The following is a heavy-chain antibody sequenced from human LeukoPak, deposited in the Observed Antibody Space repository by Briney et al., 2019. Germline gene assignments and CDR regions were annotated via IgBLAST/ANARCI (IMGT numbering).Heavy chain of an antibody. J-gene: IGHJ6*02. CDR1: GFTFSSYS. CDR2: ITGSGGNT. V-gene: IGHV3-23*01. CDR3: AKAASSSWPSYYYGMDV. Sequence: GGSLRLSCAASGFTFSSYSMSWVRQAPGKELEWVSVITGSGGNTYYADSVKGQFTISKDNSKNTVYLRMSSLRVDDTAVYYCAKAASSSWPSYYYGMDVWGQRTTVTVSS. D-gene: IGHD6-13*01.